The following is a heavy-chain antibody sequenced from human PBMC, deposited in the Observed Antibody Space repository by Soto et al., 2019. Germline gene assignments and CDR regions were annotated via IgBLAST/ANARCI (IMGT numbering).Heavy chain of an antibody. D-gene: IGHD2-2*02. J-gene: IGHJ5*02. CDR2: IIPIFGTA. CDR3: ARGGAAILYNWFDP. CDR1: GGTFSSYA. V-gene: IGHV1-69*13. Sequence: ASVKVSCKASGGTFSSYAISWVRQAPGQGLEWMGGIIPIFGTANYAQKFQGRVTITADESTSTAYMELSSLRSEDTAVYYCARGGAAILYNWFDPWGQGTLVTVSS.